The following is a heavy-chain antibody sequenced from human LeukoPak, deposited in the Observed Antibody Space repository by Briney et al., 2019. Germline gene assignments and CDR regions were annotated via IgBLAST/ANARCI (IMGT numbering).Heavy chain of an antibody. CDR2: IIPILGIA. J-gene: IGHJ5*02. D-gene: IGHD1-1*01. CDR1: GGTFSSYA. Sequence: ASVKVSCKASGGTFSSYAISWVRQAPGQGLEWMGRIIPILGIANYAQKFQDIVTITADESTSTVYMELSSLRSEDTAVYYCARGETILNWFDPWGQGTLVTVSS. V-gene: IGHV1-69*04. CDR3: ARGETILNWFDP.